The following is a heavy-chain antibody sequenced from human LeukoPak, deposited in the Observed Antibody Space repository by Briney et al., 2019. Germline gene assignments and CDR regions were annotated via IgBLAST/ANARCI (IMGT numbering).Heavy chain of an antibody. CDR1: GGSISSYY. CDR3: ARGGSPPYYYYMDI. CDR2: IYYSGST. D-gene: IGHD6-13*01. J-gene: IGHJ6*03. Sequence: SETLSLTCTVSGGSISSYYWSWIRQPPGKGLEWIGYIYYSGSTNYNPSLKSRVTISVDTSKNQFSLKLSSVTAADTAVYYCARGGSPPYYYYMDIWGKGTTVTVSS. V-gene: IGHV4-59*01.